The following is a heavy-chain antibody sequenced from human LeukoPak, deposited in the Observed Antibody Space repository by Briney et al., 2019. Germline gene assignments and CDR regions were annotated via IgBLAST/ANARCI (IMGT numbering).Heavy chain of an antibody. D-gene: IGHD6-13*01. CDR2: ISYDGTK. Sequence: PGGSLRLSCEASGFTFSSYAMHWVRQAPGKGLEWVAFISYDGTKYYADSVKGRFTISRDNSKNTLYLQMNSLRAEDTAVYYCARDRSFIAAAGIDYWGQGTLVTVSS. CDR1: GFTFSSYA. CDR3: ARDRSFIAAAGIDY. V-gene: IGHV3-30*04. J-gene: IGHJ4*02.